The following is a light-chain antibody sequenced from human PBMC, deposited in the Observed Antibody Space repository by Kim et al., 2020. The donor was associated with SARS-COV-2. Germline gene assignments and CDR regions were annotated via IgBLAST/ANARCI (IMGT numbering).Light chain of an antibody. J-gene: IGKJ4*01. CDR1: QSIASN. Sequence: EIVMTQSPATLSVSPGERATLFCRASQSIASNLAWYQQRPGQAPRLLIYGASTRATGIPARFSGSGSGTEFTLTISSLQSEDFAVYYCQQYNDSPPLTFGGGTKVDIK. V-gene: IGKV3-15*01. CDR2: GAS. CDR3: QQYNDSPPLT.